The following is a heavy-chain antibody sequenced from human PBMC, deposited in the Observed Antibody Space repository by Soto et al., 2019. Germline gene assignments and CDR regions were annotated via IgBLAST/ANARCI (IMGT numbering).Heavy chain of an antibody. V-gene: IGHV4-34*01. CDR2: INHSGST. J-gene: IGHJ4*02. CDR1: GGSFSGYY. D-gene: IGHD1-1*01. Sequence: QVQLQQWGAGLLKPSETLSLTCAVYGGSFSGYYWSWIRQPPGKGLEWIGEINHSGSTNYNPSLKSRVTISLDTSKNQFSLKLSSVTAADTAVYYCASLKGDGTRGGYWGQGTLVTVSS. CDR3: ASLKGDGTRGGY.